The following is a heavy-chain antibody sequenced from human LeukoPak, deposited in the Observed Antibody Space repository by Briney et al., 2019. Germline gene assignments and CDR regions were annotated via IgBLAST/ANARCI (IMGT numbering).Heavy chain of an antibody. J-gene: IGHJ5*02. V-gene: IGHV3-23*01. D-gene: IGHD2-2*01. CDR2: ISGSGGST. CDR1: GFTFGNYA. Sequence: GGSLRLSCTASGFTFGNYAMSWVRQAPGKGREWVSAISGSGGSTYYADSVKGRFTISRDNSKNTLYLQMNSLRAEDTAVYYCAEDTNIVVVPAAIGNWFDPWGQGTLVTVSS. CDR3: AEDTNIVVVPAAIGNWFDP.